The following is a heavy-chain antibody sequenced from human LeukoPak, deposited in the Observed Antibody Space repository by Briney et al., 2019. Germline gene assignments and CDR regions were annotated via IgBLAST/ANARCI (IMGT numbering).Heavy chain of an antibody. CDR1: GGSISSYY. V-gene: IGHV4-59*08. CDR3: ARHASGGLWFGESKFDY. CDR2: IYYSGST. D-gene: IGHD3-10*01. Sequence: PSETLSLTCTVSGGSISSYYWSWIRQPPGKGLEWIGYIYYSGSTNYNPSLKSRVTMSVDTSKNQFSLKLSSVTAADTAVYYCARHASGGLWFGESKFDYWGQGTLVTVSS. J-gene: IGHJ4*02.